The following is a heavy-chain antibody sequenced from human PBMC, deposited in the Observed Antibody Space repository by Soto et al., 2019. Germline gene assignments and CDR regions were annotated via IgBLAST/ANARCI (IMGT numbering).Heavy chain of an antibody. D-gene: IGHD2-15*01. Sequence: GSLRLSCAASGFSFISYWMHWVRQAPGKGLVWVSRVNNGGSSATYADSVKGRFTISRDNAKNTLYLQMNNLRAKDTAVYYCARDNYSAGDYWGQGTLVTVSS. V-gene: IGHV3-74*01. CDR2: VNNGGSSA. CDR1: GFSFISYW. J-gene: IGHJ4*02. CDR3: ARDNYSAGDY.